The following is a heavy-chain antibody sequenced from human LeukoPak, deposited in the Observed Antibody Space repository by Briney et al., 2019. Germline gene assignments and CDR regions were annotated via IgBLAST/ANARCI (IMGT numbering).Heavy chain of an antibody. Sequence: SETLSLTCSVSGGSLNNYYWTWIRQSPGKMMEWIGFIHYAGSPTYNPSLKSRVTFSTDTSNNVFSLKMKSVTAADTAVYHCARTLGSGNYYKGIFEIWGPGTLVTVSS. CDR1: GGSLNNYY. D-gene: IGHD3-10*01. J-gene: IGHJ4*02. CDR2: IHYAGSP. V-gene: IGHV4-59*01. CDR3: ARTLGSGNYYKGIFEI.